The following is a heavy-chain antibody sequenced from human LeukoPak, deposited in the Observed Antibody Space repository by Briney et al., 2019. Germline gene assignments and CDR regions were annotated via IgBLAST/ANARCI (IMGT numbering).Heavy chain of an antibody. CDR1: GGSVIGSY. Sequence: ASETLSLTSTVSGGSVIGSYWTWIRQSPGGSLEYISYIYNTVDAHYSPSLKSRVSISIDMSRNQFSLRLNSVTAADTAIYYCARSRNYDISGYNPSYYFESWGQGALVTVAS. CDR2: IYNTVDA. V-gene: IGHV4-59*02. D-gene: IGHD3-22*01. CDR3: ARSRNYDISGYNPSYYFES. J-gene: IGHJ4*02.